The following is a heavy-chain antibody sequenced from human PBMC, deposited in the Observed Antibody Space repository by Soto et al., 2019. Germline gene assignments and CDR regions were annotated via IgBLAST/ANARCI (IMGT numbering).Heavy chain of an antibody. CDR2: IGTVGDT. CDR3: ARGSGRWLQLVSYGMDV. CDR1: GFTFSSYD. V-gene: IGHV3-13*01. J-gene: IGHJ6*02. Sequence: DVQLVESGGGLVKPGGSLRLSCEASGFTFSSYDMYWVRQATGKGLEWVSAIGTVGDTYSSGSVKGRFTISRENDKNSLYLQMNSLRAGDTAVYYCARGSGRWLQLVSYGMDVWGQGTTVTVSS. D-gene: IGHD5-12*01.